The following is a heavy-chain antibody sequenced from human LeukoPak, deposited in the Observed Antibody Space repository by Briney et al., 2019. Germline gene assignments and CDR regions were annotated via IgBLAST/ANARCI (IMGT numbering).Heavy chain of an antibody. CDR3: ATDGAGFDT. CDR2: INIGGTNT. Sequence: PGGSLRLSCAATGFTFNDYYMSWIRQAPGKGLEWLSYINIGGTNTHYADSVKGRFTISRDNAKKSLYLEMNNLRAEDTAVYYCATDGAGFDTWGQGVLVTVSS. J-gene: IGHJ5*02. CDR1: GFTFNDYY. V-gene: IGHV3-11*01.